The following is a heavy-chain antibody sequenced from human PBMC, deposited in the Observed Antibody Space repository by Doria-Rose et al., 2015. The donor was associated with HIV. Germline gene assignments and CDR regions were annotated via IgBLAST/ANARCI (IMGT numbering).Heavy chain of an antibody. CDR3: TKRRGVTDIDPFDI. CDR2: ISWNSDTI. D-gene: IGHD2-21*02. V-gene: IGHV3-9*01. CDR1: GFRFDDYA. Sequence: VQLVESGGGLLQPGRALRLSCAASGFRFDDYAMHWVRQTPGKGLEWVAGISWNSDTIDYADSVKGRFTISRDNAKNPLYLQMNSLRAEDTALYYCTKRRGVTDIDPFDIWGQGTMVIVSP. J-gene: IGHJ3*02.